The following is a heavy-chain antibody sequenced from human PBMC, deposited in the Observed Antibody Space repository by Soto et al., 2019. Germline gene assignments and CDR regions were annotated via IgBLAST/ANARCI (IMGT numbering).Heavy chain of an antibody. J-gene: IGHJ4*02. Sequence: GGSLRLSCAASGFTFSGSAMHWVRQASGKGLEWVGRIRSKANSYATAYAASVKGRFTISRDDSKNTAYLQMNSLKIEDTAVYYCTPSGWPYYFDYWGQGTLVTVSS. D-gene: IGHD6-19*01. V-gene: IGHV3-73*01. CDR1: GFTFSGSA. CDR2: IRSKANSYAT. CDR3: TPSGWPYYFDY.